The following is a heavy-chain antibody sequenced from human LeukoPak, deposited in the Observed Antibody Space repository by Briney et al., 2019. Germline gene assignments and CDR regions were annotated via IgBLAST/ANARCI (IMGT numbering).Heavy chain of an antibody. V-gene: IGHV5-51*01. D-gene: IGHD6-13*01. CDR2: IFPADSDT. CDR3: ASVYSSTSWDY. CDR1: GYSFTTYW. J-gene: IGHJ4*02. Sequence: GESLKISCRASGYSFTTYWIGWVRQKPGKSPEWMGVIFPADSDTRYSPSFQGQVTISADKSISTAYLQWSSLKASDTAMYYCASVYSSTSWDYWGQGTLVTVSS.